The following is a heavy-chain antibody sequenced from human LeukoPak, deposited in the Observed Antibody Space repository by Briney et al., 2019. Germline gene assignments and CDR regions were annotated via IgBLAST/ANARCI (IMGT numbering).Heavy chain of an antibody. J-gene: IGHJ5*02. CDR3: AAYDFWSGYPLDP. V-gene: IGHV1-18*01. D-gene: IGHD3-3*01. Sequence: ASVKVSCKASGYTFTSYGISWVRQAPGQGLEWMGWISAYNGNTNYAQKLQGRVTMTTDTSTSTVYMELRSLRSDDTAVYYCAAYDFWSGYPLDPWGQGTLVTVSS. CDR1: GYTFTSYG. CDR2: ISAYNGNT.